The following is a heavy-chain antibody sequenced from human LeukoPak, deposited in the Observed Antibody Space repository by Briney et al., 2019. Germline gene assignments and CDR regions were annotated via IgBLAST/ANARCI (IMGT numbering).Heavy chain of an antibody. D-gene: IGHD1-26*01. CDR2: INPNSGGT. CDR3: TRDGPNIVGANYYMDV. J-gene: IGHJ6*03. CDR1: GYTFTGYY. V-gene: IGHV1-2*02. Sequence: ASVKVSCKASGYTFTGYYMHWVRQAPGQGLVWIGWINPNSGGTNYAQKFQGRVTMTRDTSISTAYMELSRLRSDDTAVYYCTRDGPNIVGANYYMDVWGKGTTVTVSS.